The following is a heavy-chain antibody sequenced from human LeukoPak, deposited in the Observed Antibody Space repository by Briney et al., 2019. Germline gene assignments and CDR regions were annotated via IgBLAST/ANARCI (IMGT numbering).Heavy chain of an antibody. CDR2: ISFDGSEK. J-gene: IGHJ3*02. CDR1: GFTFNSYA. D-gene: IGHD2-8*01. V-gene: IGHV3-30-3*01. CDR3: ARDRYWLEYCINGVCRDTFDI. Sequence: GGSLRLSCAASGFTFNSYAIHWVRQAPGKGLEWVAVISFDGSEKYYADSVKGRFTISRDNSKNTLYLQVNSLKSEDTAVYYCARDRYWLEYCINGVCRDTFDIWGQGTRVTVSS.